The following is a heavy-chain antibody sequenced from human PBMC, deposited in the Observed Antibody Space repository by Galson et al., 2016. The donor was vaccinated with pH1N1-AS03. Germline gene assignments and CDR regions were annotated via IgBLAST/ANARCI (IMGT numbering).Heavy chain of an antibody. D-gene: IGHD1-1*01. CDR3: ARPGPGTSSCRSGFAF. CDR2: IDPSDSYV. Sequence: QSGAEVKKPGESLRISCKGFGYSFPNYWISWVRQMPGKGLEWIGRIDPSDSYVNYSPSFQGHVTISADMSITTAYLQWSSLKTSVTAIYSFARPGPGTSSCRSGFAFWGQETLVSVSS. V-gene: IGHV5-10-1*01. J-gene: IGHJ4*02. CDR1: GYSFPNYW.